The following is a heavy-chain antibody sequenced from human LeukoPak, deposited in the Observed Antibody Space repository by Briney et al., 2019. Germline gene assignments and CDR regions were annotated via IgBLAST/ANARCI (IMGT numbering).Heavy chain of an antibody. J-gene: IGHJ4*02. Sequence: SETLSLTCTVSGGSISTSNYYWGWIRQPPGKGLEWIGNIFYSGSTYYSPSLKSRVTISLDTSKNQFSLKLSSVTAADTAVYYCARDKSGVAVAGNDYWGQGTLVTVSS. V-gene: IGHV4-39*07. CDR1: GGSISTSNYY. CDR3: ARDKSGVAVAGNDY. CDR2: IFYSGST. D-gene: IGHD6-19*01.